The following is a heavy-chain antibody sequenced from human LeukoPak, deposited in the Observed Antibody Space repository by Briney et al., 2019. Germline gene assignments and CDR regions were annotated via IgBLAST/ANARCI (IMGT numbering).Heavy chain of an antibody. CDR3: ARHGNGAFDI. V-gene: IGHV4-59*08. CDR1: GGSISSYY. CDR2: IYYSGST. J-gene: IGHJ3*02. Sequence: SETLSLTCTVSGGSISSYYWSWIRQPPGKGLEWIGCIYYSGSTNYNPSLKSRVTISVDTSKNQFSLKLTSVTAADTAVYYCARHGNGAFDIWGQGTMVTVSS. D-gene: IGHD1-1*01.